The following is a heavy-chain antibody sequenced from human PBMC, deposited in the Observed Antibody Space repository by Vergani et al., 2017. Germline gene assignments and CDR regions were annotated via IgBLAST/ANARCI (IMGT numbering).Heavy chain of an antibody. Sequence: EVQLLESGGGLVQPGGSLRLSCAASGFTFSSYAMSSVRQAPGKGLGWVSAISGSGGSTYYADSVKGRFTISRDNSKNTLYLQMNSLRAEDTAVYYCAKDDIVATIWDYWGQGTLVTVSS. CDR3: AKDDIVATIWDY. D-gene: IGHD5-12*01. V-gene: IGHV3-23*01. CDR2: ISGSGGST. CDR1: GFTFSSYA. J-gene: IGHJ4*02.